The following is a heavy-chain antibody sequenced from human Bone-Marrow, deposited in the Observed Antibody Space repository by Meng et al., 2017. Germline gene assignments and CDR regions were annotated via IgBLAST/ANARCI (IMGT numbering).Heavy chain of an antibody. CDR1: GGSFSGYY. D-gene: IGHD2-15*01. CDR2: INHRGST. Sequence: GSLRLSCAVYGGSFSGYYWSWIRQPPGKGLEWIGEINHRGSTNYNPSLKSRVTISVDTSKNQFSLKLSSVTAADTAVYYCARKRTLYCSGGSCYWFYYYYGMDVWGQGTTVTVSS. V-gene: IGHV4-34*01. CDR3: ARKRTLYCSGGSCYWFYYYYGMDV. J-gene: IGHJ6*02.